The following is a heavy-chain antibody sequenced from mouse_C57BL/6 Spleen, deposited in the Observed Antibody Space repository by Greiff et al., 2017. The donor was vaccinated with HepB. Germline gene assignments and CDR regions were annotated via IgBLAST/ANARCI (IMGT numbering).Heavy chain of an antibody. V-gene: IGHV5-4*03. J-gene: IGHJ2*01. CDR3: ARRYRPYFDY. CDR2: ISDGGSYT. D-gene: IGHD5-5*01. Sequence: EVQLVESGGGLVKPGGSLKLSCAASGFTFSSYAMSWVRQTPEKRLEWVATISDGGSYTYYPDNVKGRFTISRDNAKNDLYLQMSHLKSEDTAMYYCARRYRPYFDYWGQGTTLTVSS. CDR1: GFTFSSYA.